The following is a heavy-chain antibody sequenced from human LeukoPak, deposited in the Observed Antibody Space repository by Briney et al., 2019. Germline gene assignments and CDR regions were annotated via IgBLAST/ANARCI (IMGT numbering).Heavy chain of an antibody. V-gene: IGHV1-18*04. CDR2: ISAYNGNT. J-gene: IGHJ6*02. CDR1: GYTFTGYY. Sequence: ASVKVSCKASGYTFTGYYMHWVRQAPGQGLEWMGWISAYNGNTNYAQKLQGRVTMTTDTSTSTAYMELRSLRSDGTAVYYCARGVAGRRYGMDVWGQGTTVTVSS. CDR3: ARGVAGRRYGMDV. D-gene: IGHD6-19*01.